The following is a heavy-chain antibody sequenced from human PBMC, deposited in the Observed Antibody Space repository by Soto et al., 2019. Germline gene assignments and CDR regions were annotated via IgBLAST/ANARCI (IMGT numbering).Heavy chain of an antibody. CDR2: ISFDGTKK. J-gene: IGHJ6*02. Sequence: QAQLVESGGGVVQPGRSLRLSCAASGFTFNIYALHWVRQAPGKGLEWVAVISFDGTKKYYSHSVKGRFTISRDNLKNTLYLQMNNLRVEDAALYFCAREDDYGYRYINYGLDVWGQGTTVTVSS. V-gene: IGHV3-30-3*01. D-gene: IGHD4-17*01. CDR3: AREDDYGYRYINYGLDV. CDR1: GFTFNIYA.